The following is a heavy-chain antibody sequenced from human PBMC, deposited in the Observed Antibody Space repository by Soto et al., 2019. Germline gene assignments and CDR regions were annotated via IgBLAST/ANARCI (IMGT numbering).Heavy chain of an antibody. V-gene: IGHV1-18*01. Sequence: GASVKVSCKASGYTFTSYGISWVRQAPGQGLGWMGWISAYNGNTNYAQKLQGRVTMTTDTSTSTAYMELRSLRSDDTAVYYCARDLGYCTNGVCYSGYWGQGTLVTVSS. CDR1: GYTFTSYG. CDR3: ARDLGYCTNGVCYSGY. D-gene: IGHD2-8*01. J-gene: IGHJ4*02. CDR2: ISAYNGNT.